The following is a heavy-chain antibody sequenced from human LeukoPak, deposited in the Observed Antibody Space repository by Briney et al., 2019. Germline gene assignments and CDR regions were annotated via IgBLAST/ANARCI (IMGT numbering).Heavy chain of an antibody. CDR3: ARDHGAMTAKTFDQ. Sequence: ASVKVSCKASGYTFTSYGISWVRQAPGQGLEWVGWISAYNGDTIYAQRLQGRVTMTTDTSTNTAYMELRSLRPDDTGVYYCARDHGAMTAKTFDQWGRGTLITVSS. CDR1: GYTFTSYG. J-gene: IGHJ4*02. CDR2: ISAYNGDT. V-gene: IGHV1-18*01. D-gene: IGHD3-10*01.